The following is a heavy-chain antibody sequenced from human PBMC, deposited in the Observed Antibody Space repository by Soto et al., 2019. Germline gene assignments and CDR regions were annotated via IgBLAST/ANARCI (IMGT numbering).Heavy chain of an antibody. Sequence: GGSLRLSCAASGFTFSSYWMSWVRQAPGKGLEWVANIKQDGSEKYYVDSVKGRFTISRDNAKNSLYLQMNSLRAEDTAVYYWAGVVVAVNNEYYFDYWGQGTLVTVSS. V-gene: IGHV3-7*01. CDR1: GFTFSSYW. CDR2: IKQDGSEK. J-gene: IGHJ4*02. D-gene: IGHD6-19*01. CDR3: AGVVVAVNNEYYFDY.